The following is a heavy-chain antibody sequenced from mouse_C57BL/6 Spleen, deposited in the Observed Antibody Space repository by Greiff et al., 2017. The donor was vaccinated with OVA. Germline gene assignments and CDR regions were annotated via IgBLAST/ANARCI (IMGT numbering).Heavy chain of an antibody. CDR2: ISSGSSTI. J-gene: IGHJ2*01. CDR1: GFTFSDYG. D-gene: IGHD4-1*01. V-gene: IGHV5-17*01. Sequence: EVKVVESGGGLVKPGGSLKLSCAASGFTFSDYGMHWVRQAPEKGLEWVAYISSGSSTIYYADTVKGRFTISRDNAKNTLFLQMTSLRSEDTAMYYCARDGTGDFDYWGQGTTLTVSS. CDR3: ARDGTGDFDY.